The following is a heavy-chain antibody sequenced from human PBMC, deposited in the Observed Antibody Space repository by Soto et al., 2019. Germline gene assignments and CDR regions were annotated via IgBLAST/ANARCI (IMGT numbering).Heavy chain of an antibody. J-gene: IGHJ4*02. CDR1: GYTFSSYC. CDR3: ARDRSVEWKYVDY. CDR2: INPSGGSA. Sequence: ASVKVSFKASGYTFSSYCMHWVRQAPGQGLEWMGVINPSGGSATYAQKSQGRVTMTRDTSTSTVYMELSSLRSEDTAVYYCARDRSVEWKYVDYWGQGTLVTVSS. D-gene: IGHD1-7*01. V-gene: IGHV1-46*01.